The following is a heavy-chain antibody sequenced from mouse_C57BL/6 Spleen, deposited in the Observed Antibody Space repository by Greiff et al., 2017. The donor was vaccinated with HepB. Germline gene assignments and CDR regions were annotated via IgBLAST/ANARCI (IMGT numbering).Heavy chain of an antibody. D-gene: IGHD1-1*01. CDR1: GYTFTDYY. CDR3: ATTVVATGGYFDV. J-gene: IGHJ1*03. CDR2: INPNNGGT. V-gene: IGHV1-26*01. Sequence: VQLQQSGPELVKPGASVKISCKASGYTFTDYYMNWVKQSHGKSLEWIGDINPNNGGTSYNQKFKGKATLTVDKSSSTAYMELRSLTSEDSAVYYCATTVVATGGYFDVWGTGTTVTVSS.